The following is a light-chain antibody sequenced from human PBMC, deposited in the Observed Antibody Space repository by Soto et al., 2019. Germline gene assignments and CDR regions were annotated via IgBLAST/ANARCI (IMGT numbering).Light chain of an antibody. CDR1: QSISSY. V-gene: IGKV3-11*01. J-gene: IGKJ4*01. CDR3: QQRSNWPPT. Sequence: EIVLTQSPATLSLSPGERATLSCRASQSISSYLAWYQQKPGQAPRLLIYDASNRATGIPARFSGSGSGTEFTLTISSLEPDDFAVYDCQQRSNWPPTVGGGTKVEIK. CDR2: DAS.